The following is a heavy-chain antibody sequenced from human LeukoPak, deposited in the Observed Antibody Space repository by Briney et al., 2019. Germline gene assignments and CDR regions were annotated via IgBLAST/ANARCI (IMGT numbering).Heavy chain of an antibody. Sequence: PSETLSLTCAVYGGSFSGYYWSWIRQPPGKGLEWTGEINHSGSTNYNPSLKSRVTISVDTSKNQFSLKLSSVTAADTAVYYCVIEYYDYVWGSYPLFDYWGQGTLVTVSS. V-gene: IGHV4-34*01. CDR2: INHSGST. CDR3: VIEYYDYVWGSYPLFDY. D-gene: IGHD3-16*02. CDR1: GGSFSGYY. J-gene: IGHJ4*02.